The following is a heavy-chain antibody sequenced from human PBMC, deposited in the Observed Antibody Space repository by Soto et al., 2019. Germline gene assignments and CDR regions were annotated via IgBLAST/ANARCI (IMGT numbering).Heavy chain of an antibody. D-gene: IGHD2-15*01. CDR1: GGSFSAYY. CDR2: IDHSGST. V-gene: IGHV4-34*01. J-gene: IGHJ6*02. Sequence: LSLTCAVKGGSFSAYYWTWIRQPPGRGLEWIGEIDHSGSTNYNPSLESRVTISIDTAKNRFSLNVTSVTAADTAVYYCVRGLRYSGMDVWGQGTTVTVSS. CDR3: VRGLRYSGMDV.